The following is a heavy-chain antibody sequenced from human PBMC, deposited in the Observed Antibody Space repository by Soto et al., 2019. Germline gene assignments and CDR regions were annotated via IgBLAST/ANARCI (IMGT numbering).Heavy chain of an antibody. V-gene: IGHV4-30-2*01. CDR1: GGSISSGGYS. J-gene: IGHJ5*02. CDR3: ARVDTMVRGVNWFDP. D-gene: IGHD3-10*01. CDR2: IYHSGST. Sequence: SETLSLTCAVSGGSISSGGYSWSWIRQPPGKGLEWIGYIYHSGSTYYNPSLKSRVTISVDRSKNQFSLKLSSVTAADTAVYYCARVDTMVRGVNWFDPWGQGTLVTVSS.